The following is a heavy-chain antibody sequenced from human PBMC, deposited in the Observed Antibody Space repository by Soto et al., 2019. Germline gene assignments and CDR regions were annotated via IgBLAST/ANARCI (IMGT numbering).Heavy chain of an antibody. Sequence: EVQLVESGGGLVQPGGSLRLSCAASGFTFSRYAMHWVRQAPGKGLEYVSTISSNGGSTYYANSVKGRFTISRDNSKNTLYLQMGILSTEDIVLYYCARDCHYGMDVWGQGTTVSVSS. CDR3: ARDCHYGMDV. CDR2: ISSNGGST. J-gene: IGHJ6*02. V-gene: IGHV3-64*01. CDR1: GFTFSRYA.